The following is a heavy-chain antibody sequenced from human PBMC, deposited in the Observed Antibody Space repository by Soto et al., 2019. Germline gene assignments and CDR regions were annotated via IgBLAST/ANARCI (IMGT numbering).Heavy chain of an antibody. D-gene: IGHD1-26*01. CDR1: GGSISSYY. Sequence: SETLSLTCTVSGGSISSYYWSWIRQPPGKGLEWIGYIYYSGSTNYNPSLKSRVTISVDASKNRFSLKLSSVTAADTAVYYCARASSGSYSDAFDIWGQGTLVTVSS. CDR2: IYYSGST. CDR3: ARASSGSYSDAFDI. V-gene: IGHV4-59*01. J-gene: IGHJ3*02.